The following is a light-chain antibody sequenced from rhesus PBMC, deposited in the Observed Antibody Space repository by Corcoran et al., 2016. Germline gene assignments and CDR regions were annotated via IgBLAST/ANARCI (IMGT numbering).Light chain of an antibody. J-gene: IGKJ3*01. CDR2: TES. Sequence: DIQMTQSPSSLSASVGDRITITCRASQDISTFLSWYQQRPGKTLKRLIYTESILQSGVPSRFSGSGSGTDFTLTINSLQPEDSTTYYCLQTYTTPFTFGPGTKLDIK. V-gene: IGKV1-36*02. CDR1: QDISTF. CDR3: LQTYTTPFT.